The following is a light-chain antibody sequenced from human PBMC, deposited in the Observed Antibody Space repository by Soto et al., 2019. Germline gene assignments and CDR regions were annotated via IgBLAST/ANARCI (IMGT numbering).Light chain of an antibody. CDR2: EGS. J-gene: IGLJ2*01. Sequence: QSALTQPASVSGSPGQSITISCTGTSSDVGSYNLVSWYQQHPGKAPKLMIYEGSKRPSGVSNRFSGSKSGNTASLTISGLQAEEEADYYCCSYAGSSTFEGVVFGGGTKLTVL. CDR1: SSDVGSYNL. CDR3: CSYAGSSTFEGVV. V-gene: IGLV2-23*03.